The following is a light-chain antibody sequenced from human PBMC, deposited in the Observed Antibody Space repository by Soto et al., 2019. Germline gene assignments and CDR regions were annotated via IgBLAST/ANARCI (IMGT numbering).Light chain of an antibody. CDR1: QSAGN. CDR3: QQHDSWIRT. J-gene: IGKJ4*01. Sequence: EIMLTQSPATLSLFPGERATLSCRASQSAGNLAWYQQKPGQPPRLLIYDASNRATGVPARFSGSGSGTEFGLTISSLEPEDFAVYYCQQHDSWIRTFGGGTKVEI. CDR2: DAS. V-gene: IGKV3-11*01.